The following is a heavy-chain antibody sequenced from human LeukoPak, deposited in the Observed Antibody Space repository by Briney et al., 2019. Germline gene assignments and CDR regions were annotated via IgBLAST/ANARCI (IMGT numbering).Heavy chain of an antibody. Sequence: SETLSLTCTVSGGSISSYFWSWMRQPAGKGLEWIGRIYDSGTTSYNPSLRSRVTMSVDTSKNQLYLNLRYVTAADTAVYYCARKDGDYWGQGTLVTVSS. CDR1: GGSISSYF. CDR3: ARKDGDY. J-gene: IGHJ4*02. V-gene: IGHV4-4*07. CDR2: IYDSGTT.